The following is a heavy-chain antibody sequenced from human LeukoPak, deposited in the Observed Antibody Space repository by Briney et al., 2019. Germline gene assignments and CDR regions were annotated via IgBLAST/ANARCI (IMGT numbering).Heavy chain of an antibody. Sequence: SVKVSCKASGYTFTSYGISWVRQAPGQGLEWMGGIIPIFGTANYAQKFQGRVTITADESTSTAYMELSSLRSEDTAVYYCARLATRDDIDYWGQGTLVTVSS. CDR3: ARLATRDDIDY. CDR2: IIPIFGTA. CDR1: GYTFTSYG. V-gene: IGHV1-69*13. J-gene: IGHJ4*02. D-gene: IGHD1-1*01.